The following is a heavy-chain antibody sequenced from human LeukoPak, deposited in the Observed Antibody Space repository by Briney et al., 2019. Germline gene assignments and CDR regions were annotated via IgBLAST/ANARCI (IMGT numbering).Heavy chain of an antibody. J-gene: IGHJ4*02. Sequence: PSETLSLTCTVSGGSISNHYCSWLRQPPGKALEWIGYIYNSGITNYNTSLKSRVTISVDTSKNQFSLELSSVTAADTAVYYCAREATVARFDYWGQGTLVTVSS. V-gene: IGHV4-59*11. CDR3: AREATVARFDY. CDR2: IYNSGIT. CDR1: GGSISNHY. D-gene: IGHD4-17*01.